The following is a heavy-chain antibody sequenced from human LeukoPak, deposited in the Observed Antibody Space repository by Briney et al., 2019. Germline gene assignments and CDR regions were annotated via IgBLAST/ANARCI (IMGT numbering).Heavy chain of an antibody. CDR3: AKGGSYRSQPYFDY. Sequence: GGSLRLSCAVSGFTFSSYGMHWVRQAPGKGLEWVSSISDSGGYTFYADSVKGRFTISRDNSKNTVYLQMNSLRAEDTAVYYCAKGGSYRSQPYFDYWGQGTPVTVSS. CDR2: ISDSGGYT. CDR1: GFTFSSYG. D-gene: IGHD3-16*02. J-gene: IGHJ4*02. V-gene: IGHV3-23*01.